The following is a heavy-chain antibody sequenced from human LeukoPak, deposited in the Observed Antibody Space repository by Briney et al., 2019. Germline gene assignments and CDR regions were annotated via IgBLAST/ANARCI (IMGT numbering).Heavy chain of an antibody. J-gene: IGHJ4*02. V-gene: IGHV1-18*01. CDR2: ISAYNGNT. D-gene: IGHD3-3*01. Sequence: ASVKVSCKTSGYTFTNNGISWVRQAPGQGLEWMGWISAYNGNTNYAQKLQGRVTMTTDTSTSTAYMELRSLRSDDTAVYYCARDPDFWSGYYDLDYWGQGTLVTVSS. CDR1: GYTFTNNG. CDR3: ARDPDFWSGYYDLDY.